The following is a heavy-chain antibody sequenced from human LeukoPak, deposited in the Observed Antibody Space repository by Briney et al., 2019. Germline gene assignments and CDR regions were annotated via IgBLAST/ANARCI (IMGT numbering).Heavy chain of an antibody. J-gene: IGHJ5*02. CDR3: ARGYVVSWFDP. D-gene: IGHD2-15*01. V-gene: IGHV1-69*05. CDR1: GGTFSSYA. CDR2: IIPIFGTA. Sequence: TVKVSCKASGGTFSSYAISWVRQAPGQGLEWMGGIIPIFGTANYAQKFQGRVTITRNTSISTAYMELSSLRSEDTAVYYCARGYVVSWFDPWGQGTLVTVSS.